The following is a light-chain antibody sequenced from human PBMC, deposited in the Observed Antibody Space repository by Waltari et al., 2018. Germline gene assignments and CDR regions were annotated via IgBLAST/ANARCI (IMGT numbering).Light chain of an antibody. CDR2: AAS. CDR3: QQRSNWPPEYT. Sequence: EIVLTQSPATLSLSPGERATLPCRASQSVSSYLAWYQQKPGQAPRLLIYAASNRATGIPARFSGSGSGTDFTLTISSLEPEDFAVYYCQQRSNWPPEYTFGQGTKLEIK. V-gene: IGKV3-11*01. CDR1: QSVSSY. J-gene: IGKJ2*01.